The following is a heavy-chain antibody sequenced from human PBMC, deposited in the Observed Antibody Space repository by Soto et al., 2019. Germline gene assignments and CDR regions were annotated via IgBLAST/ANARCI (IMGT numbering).Heavy chain of an antibody. D-gene: IGHD6-13*01. J-gene: IGHJ4*02. CDR3: ARAAAGSHLDY. Sequence: GGSLRLSCAASGFTFSSYGMHWVRQAPGKGLEWVAVIWYDGSNKYYADSVKGRFTISRDNSKNTLYLQMNSLRAEDTAVYYCARAAAGSHLDYWGQETLVTVSS. CDR1: GFTFSSYG. CDR2: IWYDGSNK. V-gene: IGHV3-33*01.